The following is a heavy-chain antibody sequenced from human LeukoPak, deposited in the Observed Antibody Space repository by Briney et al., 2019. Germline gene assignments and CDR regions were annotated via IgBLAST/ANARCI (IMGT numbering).Heavy chain of an antibody. CDR2: ISGHNGNT. CDR1: GYTFTSYG. D-gene: IGHD2-15*01. Sequence: ASVNVSCKAFGYTFTSYGISWVRQAPGQGLEWMGWISGHNGNTNYAQKLQGRVTMTTDTSTSTAYMELRSLRSDDTAVYYCARDAGYLYCSGGSCSYMDVWGKGTTVTVSS. V-gene: IGHV1-18*01. J-gene: IGHJ6*03. CDR3: ARDAGYLYCSGGSCSYMDV.